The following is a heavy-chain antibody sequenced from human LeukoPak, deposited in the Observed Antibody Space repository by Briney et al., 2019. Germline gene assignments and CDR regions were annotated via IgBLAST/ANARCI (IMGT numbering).Heavy chain of an antibody. V-gene: IGHV1-69*04. D-gene: IGHD5-18*01. CDR3: ARSDTAMVRGDY. Sequence: SVKVCCKASGGTFSRYAISWVRQAPGQGLEWMGRIIPILGIANYAQKFQGRVTITADKSTSTAYMELSSLRSEDTAVYYCARSDTAMVRGDYWGQGTLVTVSS. CDR1: GGTFSRYA. J-gene: IGHJ4*02. CDR2: IIPILGIA.